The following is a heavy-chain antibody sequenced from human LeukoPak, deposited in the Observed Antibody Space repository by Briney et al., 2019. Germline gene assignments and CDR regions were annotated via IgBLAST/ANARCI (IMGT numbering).Heavy chain of an antibody. Sequence: SVTVSCKASGYTFTSYAMHWVRQAPGQRLEWMGGIIPIFGTANYAQKFQGRVTITADESTSTAYMELSSLRSEDTAVYYCAGSEDDAFDIWGQGTMVTVSS. CDR3: AGSEDDAFDI. J-gene: IGHJ3*02. V-gene: IGHV1-69*13. CDR1: GYTFTSYA. CDR2: IIPIFGTA.